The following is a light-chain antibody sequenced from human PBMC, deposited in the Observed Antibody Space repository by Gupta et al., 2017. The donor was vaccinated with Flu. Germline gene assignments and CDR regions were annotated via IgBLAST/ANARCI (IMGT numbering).Light chain of an antibody. Sequence: LSLSPGERATLSCGASQSVSGYLAWYQQKPGQAPRLLIYDASSRATGIPARFSGSGSGTDFTLIISRLEPEDFAVYFCQHRGNWPPEATFGQGTRLEIK. CDR1: QSVSGY. V-gene: IGKV3-11*01. J-gene: IGKJ2*01. CDR3: QHRGNWPPEAT. CDR2: DAS.